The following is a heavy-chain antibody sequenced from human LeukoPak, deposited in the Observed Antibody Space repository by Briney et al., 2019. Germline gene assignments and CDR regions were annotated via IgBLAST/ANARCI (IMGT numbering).Heavy chain of an antibody. CDR3: ARRGAVAGTRNYFDY. V-gene: IGHV4-59*08. CDR1: GGSISSYY. J-gene: IGHJ4*02. CDR2: IYYSGST. D-gene: IGHD6-19*01. Sequence: SETLSLTCTVSGGSISSYYWSRIGQPPGKGLEWIGYIYYSGSTNYNPSLKSRVTISVDTSKNQFSLKLSSVTAADTAVYYCARRGAVAGTRNYFDYWGQGTLVTVSS.